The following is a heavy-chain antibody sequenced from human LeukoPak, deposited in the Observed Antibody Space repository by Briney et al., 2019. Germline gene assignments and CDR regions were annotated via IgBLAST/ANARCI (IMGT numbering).Heavy chain of an antibody. CDR3: ARGVDTAMVTSYLDY. CDR2: INPSGGST. V-gene: IGHV1-46*01. Sequence: ASVKVSCKASGYTFTSYYMHWVRQAPGQGLEWMGIINPSGGSTSYAQKFQGRVTMTRDMSTSTVYMELSSLRSEDTAVYYCARGVDTAMVTSYLDYWGQGTLVTVSS. J-gene: IGHJ4*02. CDR1: GYTFTSYY. D-gene: IGHD5-18*01.